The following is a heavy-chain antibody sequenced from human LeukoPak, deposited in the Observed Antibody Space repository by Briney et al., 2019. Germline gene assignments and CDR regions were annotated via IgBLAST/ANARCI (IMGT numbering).Heavy chain of an antibody. Sequence: SVKVSCKASGYSFTNYDVNWVRQATGQGLEWMGWMNPNSGNTAYAQKFQGRVTMTRNTSISTAYMQLSSLRSEDTAVYYCARHSSNSGYDYFDYWGQGILVTVSS. V-gene: IGHV1-8*01. J-gene: IGHJ4*02. CDR1: GYSFTNYD. CDR2: MNPNSGNT. D-gene: IGHD5-12*01. CDR3: ARHSSNSGYDYFDY.